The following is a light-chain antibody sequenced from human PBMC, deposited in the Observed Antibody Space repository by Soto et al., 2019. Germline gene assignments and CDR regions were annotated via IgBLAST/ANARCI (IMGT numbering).Light chain of an antibody. CDR1: QSVTSN. CDR2: GAT. CDR3: QQYNDWPPLT. Sequence: TQSPATLSVSPGERATLSCRASQSVTSNIAWYQQKPGQAPRLLIYGATTRATDIPARFRGSGSGTEVTLTVSSLQSEDSAVYSCQQYNDWPPLTFGGGTKVEIK. V-gene: IGKV3-15*01. J-gene: IGKJ4*01.